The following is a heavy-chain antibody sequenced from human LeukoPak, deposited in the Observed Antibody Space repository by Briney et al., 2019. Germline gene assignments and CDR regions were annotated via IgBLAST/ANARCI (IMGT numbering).Heavy chain of an antibody. V-gene: IGHV4-34*01. CDR3: ARGPGLGYCSGGSCPPL. CDR1: GWSFSGYY. Sequence: PSETLSLTCAVYGWSFSGYYWSWIRQPPGKGLEWIGDINHSGSTNSNPHLKRPVTISVDTSKNQFSLKLSSVTAADPAVYYCARGPGLGYCSGGSCPPLWGKGTTVTVSS. CDR2: INHSGST. J-gene: IGHJ6*03. D-gene: IGHD2-15*01.